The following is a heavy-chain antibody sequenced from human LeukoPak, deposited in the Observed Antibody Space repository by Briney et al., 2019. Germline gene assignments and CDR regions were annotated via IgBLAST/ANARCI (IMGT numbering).Heavy chain of an antibody. CDR2: IWYDGSYK. J-gene: IGHJ4*02. CDR3: AKDSARAYCGGDCYTFDY. CDR1: GFTFSNYG. Sequence: PGGSLRLSCAASGFTFSNYGMHWVRQAPGKGLEWVALIWYDGSYKFYSDSVKGRFTISRDNSKNTLYLQMNSLRAEDTAVYYCAKDSARAYCGGDCYTFDYWGQGTLVTVSS. V-gene: IGHV3-30*02. D-gene: IGHD2-21*02.